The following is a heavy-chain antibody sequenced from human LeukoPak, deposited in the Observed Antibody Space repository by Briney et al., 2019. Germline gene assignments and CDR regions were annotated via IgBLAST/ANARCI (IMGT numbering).Heavy chain of an antibody. CDR3: ARDSDVIAVDVYYYGMDV. D-gene: IGHD6-19*01. V-gene: IGHV3-30*04. CDR1: GFTFSSYA. J-gene: IGHJ6*02. CDR2: ISYDGSNK. Sequence: GGSLRLSCAASGFTFSSYAMHWVRQAPGKGLEWVAVISYDGSNKYYADSVKGRFTISRDNSKNTLYLQMNSLRAEDTAVYYCARDSDVIAVDVYYYGMDVWGQGTTVTVSS.